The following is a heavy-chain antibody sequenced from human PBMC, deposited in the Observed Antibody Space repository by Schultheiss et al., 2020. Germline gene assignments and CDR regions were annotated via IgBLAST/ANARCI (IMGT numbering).Heavy chain of an antibody. V-gene: IGHV1-18*01. D-gene: IGHD3-9*01. CDR2: ISAYNGDT. CDR3: ARDCVKETLTGFYRGNYNCYGLDV. CDR1: VGTFSSYA. Sequence: ASVKVSCKASVGTFSSYAISWVRQAPGQGLEWLGWISAYNGDTNFAQKLQGRVTMTTDTSTGTAYMDLRGLRSDDTAIYYCARDCVKETLTGFYRGNYNCYGLDVWGHGTTVTVSS. J-gene: IGHJ6*02.